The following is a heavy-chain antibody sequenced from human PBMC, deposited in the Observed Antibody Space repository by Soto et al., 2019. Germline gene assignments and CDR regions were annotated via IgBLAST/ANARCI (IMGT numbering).Heavy chain of an antibody. CDR3: ARATGTLRSRNCDY. Sequence: TLCPTCSVPAGAISTVGHYLTWIRQPPGKGLEWIGSIYHTGSTYYSKSLRSRLTMSVDTSKSQFSLRLSSVTAADTAVYYCARATGTLRSRNCDYWGQGSLVTVSS. J-gene: IGHJ4*02. D-gene: IGHD1-1*01. CDR1: AGAISTVGHY. CDR2: IYHTGST. V-gene: IGHV4-31*03.